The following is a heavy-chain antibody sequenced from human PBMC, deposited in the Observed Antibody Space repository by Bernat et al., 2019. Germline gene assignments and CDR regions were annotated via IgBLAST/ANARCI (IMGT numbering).Heavy chain of an antibody. CDR1: GYTFTSYG. Sequence: QVQLVQSGAEVKKPGASVKVSCKASGYTFTSYGISWVRQAHGQGLEWMGWISAYNGNTNYAQKLQGRVTMTTDTSTSTAYMELRSLRSDDTAVYYCARDFRDYYDSSGWISEYFQHWGQGTLVTVSS. CDR2: ISAYNGNT. CDR3: ARDFRDYYDSSGWISEYFQH. D-gene: IGHD3-22*01. V-gene: IGHV1-18*01. J-gene: IGHJ1*01.